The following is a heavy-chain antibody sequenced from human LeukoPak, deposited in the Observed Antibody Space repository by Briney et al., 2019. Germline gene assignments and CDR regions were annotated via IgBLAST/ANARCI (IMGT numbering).Heavy chain of an antibody. CDR2: IYNSGST. CDR3: ARAYSSSWYYNWFDP. Sequence: SETLSLTCTVSGYSISSGYYWGWIRQPPGKGLEGIGSIYNSGSTYYNPSLKSRVTVSVDTSKNQFSLKLRSVTTADTAMYYCARAYSSSWYYNWFDPWGQGTLVTVSS. D-gene: IGHD6-13*01. V-gene: IGHV4-38-2*02. J-gene: IGHJ5*02. CDR1: GYSISSGYY.